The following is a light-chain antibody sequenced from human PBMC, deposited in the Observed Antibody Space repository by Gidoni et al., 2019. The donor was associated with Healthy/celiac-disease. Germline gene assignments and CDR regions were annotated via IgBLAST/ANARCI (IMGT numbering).Light chain of an antibody. J-gene: IGKJ2*01. CDR1: QSISSY. CDR3: QQSYSTLYT. V-gene: IGKV1-39*01. Sequence: DIQMTQSPSSLSASVGDSVTIPCRASQSISSYLNWYQQKPGKAPKLLIYAASSLQSGVPSRFSGSGSGTDFTLTISSLQPEDFATYYCQQSYSTLYTFGQGTKLEIK. CDR2: AAS.